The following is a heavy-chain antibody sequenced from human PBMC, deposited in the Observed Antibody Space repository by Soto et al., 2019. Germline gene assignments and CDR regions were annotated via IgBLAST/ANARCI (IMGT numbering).Heavy chain of an antibody. D-gene: IGHD3-3*01. CDR3: ARVGPRSILEWSIRGNWFDP. Sequence: ASVKVSCKASGYTFTSYGISWVRQAPGQGLEWMGWISAYNGNTNYAQKLQGRVTMTTDTSTSTAYMELRSLRSDDTAVYYCARVGPRSILEWSIRGNWFDPWGQGTLVTVSS. CDR2: ISAYNGNT. CDR1: GYTFTSYG. V-gene: IGHV1-18*01. J-gene: IGHJ5*02.